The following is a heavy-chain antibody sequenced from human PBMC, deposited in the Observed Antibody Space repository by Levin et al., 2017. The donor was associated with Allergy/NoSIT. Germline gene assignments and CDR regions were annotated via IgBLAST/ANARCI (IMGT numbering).Heavy chain of an antibody. V-gene: IGHV3-30*18. Sequence: GGSLRLSCAASGFTFSSYGMHWVRQAPGKGLEWVAVISYDGSNKYYADSVKGRFTISRDNSKNTLYLQMNSLRAEDTAVYYCAKDFFPRSGYYLNPDAFDIWGQGTMVTVSS. J-gene: IGHJ3*02. D-gene: IGHD3-22*01. CDR3: AKDFFPRSGYYLNPDAFDI. CDR1: GFTFSSYG. CDR2: ISYDGSNK.